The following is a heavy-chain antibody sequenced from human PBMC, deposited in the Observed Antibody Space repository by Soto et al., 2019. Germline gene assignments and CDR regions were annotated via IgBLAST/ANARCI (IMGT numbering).Heavy chain of an antibody. Sequence: QVQLQESGPGLVKPSQTLSLTCTVSGGSISSGGYYWSWIRQHPGKGLEWIGYIYYSGSTYYNPSLKSRVTIAVDTAKIQFSLKLSSVTAADTAVYYCAREGYCSGGSCYPYYYGMDVWGQGTTVTVSS. CDR2: IYYSGST. J-gene: IGHJ6*02. CDR3: AREGYCSGGSCYPYYYGMDV. V-gene: IGHV4-31*03. D-gene: IGHD2-15*01. CDR1: GGSISSGGYY.